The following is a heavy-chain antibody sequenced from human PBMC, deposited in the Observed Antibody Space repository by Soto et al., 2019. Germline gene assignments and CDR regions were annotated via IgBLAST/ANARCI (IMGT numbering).Heavy chain of an antibody. D-gene: IGHD2-15*01. CDR3: ASEEGYCSGGSCYSRCYGMAV. J-gene: IGHJ6*02. Sequence: QVQLVQSGAEVKKPGSSVKVSCKASGGTFSSYAISWVRQAPGQGLEWMGGIIPIFGTANYAQKVQGRVTITADESRSTAYMELSSLRSEDTAVYYCASEEGYCSGGSCYSRCYGMAVWGQGTTVTVSS. CDR1: GGTFSSYA. V-gene: IGHV1-69*01. CDR2: IIPIFGTA.